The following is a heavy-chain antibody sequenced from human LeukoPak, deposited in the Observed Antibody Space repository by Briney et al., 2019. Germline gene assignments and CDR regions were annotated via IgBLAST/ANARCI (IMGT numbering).Heavy chain of an antibody. CDR1: GGSISSSSYY. CDR3: ARHSSSWYINY. J-gene: IGHJ4*02. CDR2: IYYSGST. D-gene: IGHD6-13*01. V-gene: IGHV4-39*01. Sequence: SETLSHTCTVSGGSISSSSYYWGWIRQPPGKGLEWIGSIYYSGSTYYNPSLKSRVTISVDTSKNQFSLKLSSVTAADTAVYYCARHSSSWYINYWGQGTLVTVSS.